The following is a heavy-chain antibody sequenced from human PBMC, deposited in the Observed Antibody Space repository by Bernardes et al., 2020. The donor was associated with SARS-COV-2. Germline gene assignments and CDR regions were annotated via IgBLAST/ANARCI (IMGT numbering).Heavy chain of an antibody. Sequence: ASVKVSCKGSGYTFTGYFMHWVRQAPGQRLEWMGWINPNTGGPNYAQKFQGRVTMTRDTSITTAYMELSRLGSDDTAIYYCARTRTTISTTGIPVDYWGQGTLVTVSS. V-gene: IGHV1-2*02. CDR3: ARTRTTISTTGIPVDY. CDR2: INPNTGGP. D-gene: IGHD2-21*02. J-gene: IGHJ4*02. CDR1: GYTFTGYF.